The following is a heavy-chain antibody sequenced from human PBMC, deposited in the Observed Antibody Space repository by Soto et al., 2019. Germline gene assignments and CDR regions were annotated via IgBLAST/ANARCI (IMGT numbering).Heavy chain of an antibody. CDR2: ISSSSSNI. D-gene: IGHD1-20*01. Sequence: GGSLRLSCTASGFAFSSRAMNWVRQFPGRGLEWVSYISSSSSNIDYADSVKGRFTVSRDNAKNSLYLQMNTLRDEDTAVYYCASDRSLGSNWYYYLESWGQGTLVTVSS. V-gene: IGHV3-48*02. CDR3: ASDRSLGSNWYYYLES. J-gene: IGHJ4*02. CDR1: GFAFSSRA.